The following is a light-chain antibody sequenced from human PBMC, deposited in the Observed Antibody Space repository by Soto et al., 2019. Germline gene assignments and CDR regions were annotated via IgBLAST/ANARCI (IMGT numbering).Light chain of an antibody. CDR2: DAS. CDR3: QQRSNWPWT. J-gene: IGKJ1*01. CDR1: QSVTTF. V-gene: IGKV3-11*01. Sequence: EIVLTQSPATLSLSPGERATLSCRASQSVTTFLAWYQQKPGQAPRLLISDASDRATGIPARFSGSGSGTDFTLTMSSLESEDFAVYYCQQRSNWPWTFGQGTKVEI.